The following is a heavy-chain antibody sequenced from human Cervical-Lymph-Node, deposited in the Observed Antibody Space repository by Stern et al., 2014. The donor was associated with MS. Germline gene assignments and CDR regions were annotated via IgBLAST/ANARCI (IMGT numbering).Heavy chain of an antibody. CDR2: IYYSGST. V-gene: IGHV4-59*01. CDR1: GGSISSYY. Sequence: QVQLQESGPGLVKPSETLSLTCTVSGGSISSYYWSWIRQPPGKGLEWIGYIYYSGSTNYNPSLKSRVTISVDTSKNQFSLKLSSVTAADTAVYYCARVYPGRDDAFDIWGQGTMVTVSS. J-gene: IGHJ3*02. CDR3: ARVYPGRDDAFDI. D-gene: IGHD2-2*02.